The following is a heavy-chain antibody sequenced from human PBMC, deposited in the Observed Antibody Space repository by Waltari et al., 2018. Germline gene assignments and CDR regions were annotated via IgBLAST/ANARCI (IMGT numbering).Heavy chain of an antibody. CDR1: GGSFSVCY. V-gene: IGHV4-34*01. CDR2: INHSGST. J-gene: IGHJ2*01. Sequence: QVQLQQWGAGLLKPSETLSLTCAVYGGSFSVCYWIWIRQPPGKGLEWIGEINHSGSTNYNPSLKSRVTISVDPSKNQFSLKLSSVTAADTAVYYCARGWGYYWYFDLCGRGTLVTVSS. D-gene: IGHD2-15*01. CDR3: ARGWGYYWYFDL.